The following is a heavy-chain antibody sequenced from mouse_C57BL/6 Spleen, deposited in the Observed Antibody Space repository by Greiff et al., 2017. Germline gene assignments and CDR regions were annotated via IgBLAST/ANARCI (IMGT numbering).Heavy chain of an antibody. CDR2: IYPGDGDT. D-gene: IGHD2-4*01. Sequence: QVQLQQSGPELVKPGASVKISCKASGYAFSSSWMNWVKQRPGKGLEWIGRIYPGDGDTNYNGKFKGKATLTADKSSSTAYMQLSSLTSEDSAVYFCARFLYDYDKVWYFDVGGTGTTVTVSS. V-gene: IGHV1-82*01. CDR1: GYAFSSSW. J-gene: IGHJ1*03. CDR3: ARFLYDYDKVWYFDV.